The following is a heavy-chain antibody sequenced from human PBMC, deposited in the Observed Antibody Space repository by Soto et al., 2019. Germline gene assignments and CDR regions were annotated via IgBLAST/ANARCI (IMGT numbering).Heavy chain of an antibody. Sequence: ASVKVSCKASGYTFTTYYIHWGRPAPGQGLEWVGILNPSAGSASYAQNFQGIITITSDTSTGTVDMYRSRLRSEATAGYYCARDRLPPPPARTTMIAGVTSYGMDVWGQGTTVTVS. D-gene: IGHD3-22*01. V-gene: IGHV1-46*01. CDR1: GYTFTTYY. J-gene: IGHJ6*02. CDR3: ARDRLPPPPARTTMIAGVTSYGMDV. CDR2: LNPSAGSA.